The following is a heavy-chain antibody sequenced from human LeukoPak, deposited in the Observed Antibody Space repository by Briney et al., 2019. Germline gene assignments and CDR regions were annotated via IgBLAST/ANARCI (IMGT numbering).Heavy chain of an antibody. CDR3: AKDGGQSSSYSSSWFNYYYYGMDV. CDR1: GFTFSSYA. Sequence: PGGSLRLSCAASGFTFSSYAMSWVRQAPGKGLEWVSAISGSGGSTYYADSVKGRFTISRDNSKNTLYLQMNRLRAEDTAVYYCAKDGGQSSSYSSSWFNYYYYGMDVWGQGTTVTVSS. D-gene: IGHD6-13*01. J-gene: IGHJ6*02. CDR2: ISGSGGST. V-gene: IGHV3-23*01.